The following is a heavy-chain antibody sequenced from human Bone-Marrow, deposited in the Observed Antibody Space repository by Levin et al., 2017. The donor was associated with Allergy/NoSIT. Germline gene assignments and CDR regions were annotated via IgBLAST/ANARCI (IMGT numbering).Heavy chain of an antibody. CDR3: ARNSSISLQGCFDP. Sequence: SQTLSLTCTVSGGSINSATDYWGWIRQPPGKGLEWIATIYYSGNTYYNPSLMTRVTISLDSSKNQFSLNLRSATAADTAAYYCARNSSISLQGCFDPWGPGTLVTVSA. CDR2: IYYSGNT. CDR1: GGSINSATDY. J-gene: IGHJ5*02. D-gene: IGHD2-15*01. V-gene: IGHV4-39*07.